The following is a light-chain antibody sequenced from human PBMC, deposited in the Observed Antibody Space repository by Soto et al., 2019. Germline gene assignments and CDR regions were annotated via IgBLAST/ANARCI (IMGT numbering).Light chain of an antibody. Sequence: EIVLTQSPATLSLSPGERATLSCRASQSVSNFLAWYQQKPGQAPRLLIYDASTRATGIPARFSGSGSGTDFTLTISSLEPEDFAVYYCQQRNNWPPVFTFGPGTKVDIK. CDR2: DAS. V-gene: IGKV3-11*01. J-gene: IGKJ3*01. CDR3: QQRNNWPPVFT. CDR1: QSVSNF.